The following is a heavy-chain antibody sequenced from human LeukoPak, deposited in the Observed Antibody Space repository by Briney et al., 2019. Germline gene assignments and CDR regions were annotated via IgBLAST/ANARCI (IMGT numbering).Heavy chain of an antibody. CDR1: GFTFSSYS. Sequence: PGGSLRLSCAASGFTFSSYSMNWVRQAPGKGLEWVSSISSSSSYIYYADSVKGRFTISRDNAKNSLYLQMNSPRAEDTAVYYCARGHAGFAFDIWGQGTMVTVSS. CDR3: ARGHAGFAFDI. V-gene: IGHV3-21*01. J-gene: IGHJ3*02. CDR2: ISSSSSYI. D-gene: IGHD2-2*01.